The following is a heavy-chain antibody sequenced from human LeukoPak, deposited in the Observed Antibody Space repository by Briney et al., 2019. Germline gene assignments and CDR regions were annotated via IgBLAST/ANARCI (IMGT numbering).Heavy chain of an antibody. J-gene: IGHJ4*02. CDR2: INHSGST. V-gene: IGHV4-34*01. D-gene: IGHD3-10*01. CDR1: GGSFSVYY. Sequence: SETLSLTCAVYGGSFSVYYWSWIRHPPGKGLEWLGEINHSGSTNYNPSLKSRVTISVDTSKNQFSLKLSSVTAADTAVYYCARGGPYGSGSYLVRYFDYWGQGTLVTVSS. CDR3: ARGGPYGSGSYLVRYFDY.